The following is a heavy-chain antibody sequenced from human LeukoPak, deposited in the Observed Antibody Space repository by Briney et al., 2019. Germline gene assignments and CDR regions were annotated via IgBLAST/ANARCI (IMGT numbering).Heavy chain of an antibody. Sequence: GGSLRLFCAASGFTFRSYAMRGVRQAPGKGLEWGSGISGSGVSTYYSDSVMGRSTISTNNTKKTLLLQMNSRSAEDTADDYCAEGLGYDFWSRGHDYWGQETMVTVSS. CDR3: AEGLGYDFWSRGHDY. V-gene: IGHV3-23*01. J-gene: IGHJ4*02. D-gene: IGHD3-3*01. CDR2: ISGSGVST. CDR1: GFTFRSYA.